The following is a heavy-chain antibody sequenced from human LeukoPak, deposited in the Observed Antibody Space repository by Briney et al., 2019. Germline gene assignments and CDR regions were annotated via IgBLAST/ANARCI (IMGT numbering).Heavy chain of an antibody. D-gene: IGHD2-15*01. CDR2: ISWDGGST. Sequence: HPGGSLILSCAASGFTFDDYTMHWVRQAPGKGLEWVSLISWDGGSTYYADSVKGRFTISRDNSKNSLYLQMNSLRTEDTALYYCAKDIIIGGGGLSDAFDIWGQGTMVTVSS. V-gene: IGHV3-43*01. CDR3: AKDIIIGGGGLSDAFDI. J-gene: IGHJ3*02. CDR1: GFTFDDYT.